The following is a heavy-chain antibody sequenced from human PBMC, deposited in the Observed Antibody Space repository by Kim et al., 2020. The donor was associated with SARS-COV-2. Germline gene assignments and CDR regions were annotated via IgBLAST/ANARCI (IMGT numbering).Heavy chain of an antibody. Sequence: YSQKVQGRVTITADESTSTAYMELSSLRSEDTAVYYCARRGGSSWYPLDYWGQGTLVTVSS. CDR3: ARRGGSSWYPLDY. V-gene: IGHV1-69*01. J-gene: IGHJ4*02. D-gene: IGHD6-13*01.